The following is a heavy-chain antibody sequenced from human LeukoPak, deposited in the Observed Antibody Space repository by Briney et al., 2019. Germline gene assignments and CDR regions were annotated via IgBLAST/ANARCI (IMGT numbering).Heavy chain of an antibody. CDR3: AGRARRGYSGYDSDY. CDR1: GFTFSSYW. D-gene: IGHD5-12*01. Sequence: GGSLRLSCAASGFTFSSYWMSWVRQAPGKGLEWVANIKQDGSEKYYVDSVKGRFTISRDNAKNSLYLQTNSLRAEDTAVYYCAGRARRGYSGYDSDYWGQGTLVTVSS. CDR2: IKQDGSEK. V-gene: IGHV3-7*01. J-gene: IGHJ4*02.